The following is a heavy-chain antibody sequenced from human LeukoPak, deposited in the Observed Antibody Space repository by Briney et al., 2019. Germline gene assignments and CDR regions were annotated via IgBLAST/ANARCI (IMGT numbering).Heavy chain of an antibody. CDR2: IRYDGSKK. CDR1: GFTFSSYG. V-gene: IGHV3-30*02. J-gene: IGHJ4*02. Sequence: PGGSLRLSCAASGFTFSSYGMHWVRQAPGKGLEWVAFIRYDGSKKYYADSVKGRFTISRDNSKNTLYLQMNSLRAEDTAVYYCAKDNDILTGYSPPDYWGQGTLVTVSS. D-gene: IGHD3-9*01. CDR3: AKDNDILTGYSPPDY.